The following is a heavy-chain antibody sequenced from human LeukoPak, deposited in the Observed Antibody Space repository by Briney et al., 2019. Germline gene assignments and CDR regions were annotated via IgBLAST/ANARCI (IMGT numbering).Heavy chain of an antibody. D-gene: IGHD4-11*01. V-gene: IGHV3-11*04. CDR3: ARDRAVTTANWFDP. J-gene: IGHJ5*02. CDR1: GFTFSDYY. Sequence: GGSLRLSCAASGFTFSDYYMFWIRQAPGTGLEWVSYISGSGDSIDYADSVKGRFTISRDNAKSALYLQMNSLRAEDTAVYYCARDRAVTTANWFDPWGQGTLVTVSS. CDR2: ISGSGDSI.